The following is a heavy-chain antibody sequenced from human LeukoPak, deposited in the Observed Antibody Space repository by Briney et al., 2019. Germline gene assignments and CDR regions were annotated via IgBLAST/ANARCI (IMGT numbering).Heavy chain of an antibody. V-gene: IGHV4-30-4*01. Sequence: PSETRSLTCTVSGGSISSGDYYWSWIRQPPGKGLEWIGYIYYSGSTYYNPSLKSRVTISVDTSKNQFSLKLSSVTAADTAVYYCARVVVVAAYYFDYWGQGTLVTVSS. D-gene: IGHD2-15*01. CDR2: IYYSGST. CDR1: GGSISSGDYY. J-gene: IGHJ4*02. CDR3: ARVVVVAAYYFDY.